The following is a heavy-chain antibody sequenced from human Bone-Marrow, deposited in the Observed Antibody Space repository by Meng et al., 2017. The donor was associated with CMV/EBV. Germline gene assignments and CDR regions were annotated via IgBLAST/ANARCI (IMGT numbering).Heavy chain of an antibody. CDR3: ARLRGSPGCYYGLDV. V-gene: IGHV5-51*01. D-gene: IGHD2-15*01. CDR1: GYRFTSSW. J-gene: IGHJ6*02. CDR2: IYPGDSDI. Sequence: GASLKISCKCSGYRFTSSWIGWVRQMPGKGLEWMGIIYPGDSDIKYRPSFQGQVTISADKSINAAYLQWSRLKASNTAMYNCARLRGSPGCYYGLDVWGQGTTVTVSS.